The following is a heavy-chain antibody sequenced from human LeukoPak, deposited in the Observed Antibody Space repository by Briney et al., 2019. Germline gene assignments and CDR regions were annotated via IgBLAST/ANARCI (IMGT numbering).Heavy chain of an antibody. V-gene: IGHV3-23*01. J-gene: IGHJ3*02. CDR3: AKPRGSCSSTSCYIDAFDI. Sequence: GGSLRLSCAASGFTFSSYAMSWVRQAPGKGLEWVSAISGSGGSTYYADSVKGRFTVSRDNSKNTLYLQMNSLRAEDTAVYYCAKPRGSCSSTSCYIDAFDIWGQGTMVTVSS. CDR1: GFTFSSYA. CDR2: ISGSGGST. D-gene: IGHD2-2*01.